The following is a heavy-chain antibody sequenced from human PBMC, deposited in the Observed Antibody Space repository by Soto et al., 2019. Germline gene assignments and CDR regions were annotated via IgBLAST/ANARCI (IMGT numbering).Heavy chain of an antibody. V-gene: IGHV4-39*01. Sequence: QLQLQESGPGLVKPSETLSLTCTVSGGSISSSSYYWGWIRQPPGKGLEWIGSIYYSGSTYYNPSPESRVTISVDTSKNQFSLQLSAVTAADTAVYYCARGRAHFDYWGQGTLVTVSS. J-gene: IGHJ4*02. CDR2: IYYSGST. CDR3: ARGRAHFDY. CDR1: GGSISSSSYY.